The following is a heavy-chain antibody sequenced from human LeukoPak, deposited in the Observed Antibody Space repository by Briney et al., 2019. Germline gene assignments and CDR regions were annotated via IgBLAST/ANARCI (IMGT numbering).Heavy chain of an antibody. Sequence: GGSLRLSCAASGFTFSSYAMSWVRQAPGKGLEWVSAISGSGGSTYYADSVKGRFTISRDNSKNTLYLQMNSLRAEDTAVYYCAKDSLSDTIAVAGWLDPWGQGTLVTVSS. CDR1: GFTFSSYA. J-gene: IGHJ5*02. D-gene: IGHD6-19*01. V-gene: IGHV3-23*01. CDR3: AKDSLSDTIAVAGWLDP. CDR2: ISGSGGST.